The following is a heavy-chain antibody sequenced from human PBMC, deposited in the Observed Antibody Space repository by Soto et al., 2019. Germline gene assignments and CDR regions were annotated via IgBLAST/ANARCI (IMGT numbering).Heavy chain of an antibody. CDR1: GGSISSGDYY. CDR2: IYYSGST. J-gene: IGHJ4*02. Sequence: QVQLQESGPGLVKPSQTLSLTCTVSGGSISSGDYYWSWIRQPPGKGLEWIGDIYYSGSTHYNPSLKSRLSISVDTSQIHFSLKLSSVTAADTAVYYCARQGGGYDSTAYYYRYFDYWGQGTLVTVSS. D-gene: IGHD3-22*01. V-gene: IGHV4-30-4*01. CDR3: ARQGGGYDSTAYYYRYFDY.